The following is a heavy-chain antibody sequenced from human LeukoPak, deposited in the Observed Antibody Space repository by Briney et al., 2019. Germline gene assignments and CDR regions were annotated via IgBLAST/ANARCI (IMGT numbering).Heavy chain of an antibody. D-gene: IGHD6-13*01. V-gene: IGHV1-2*02. CDR1: GYTFTGYY. CDR3: ARDSPYSSSWYTPPGMDV. Sequence: ASVKVSCKASGYTFTGYYMHWVRQAPGQGLEWMGWINPNSGGTNYAQKFQGRVTMTRDTSISTAYKELSRLRSDDTAVYYCARDSPYSSSWYTPPGMDVWGQGTTVTVSS. CDR2: INPNSGGT. J-gene: IGHJ6*02.